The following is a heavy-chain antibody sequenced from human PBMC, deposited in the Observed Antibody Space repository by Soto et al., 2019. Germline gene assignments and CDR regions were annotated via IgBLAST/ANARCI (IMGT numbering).Heavy chain of an antibody. J-gene: IGHJ3*02. D-gene: IGHD3-10*01. CDR3: ARDLPYYYGSGSYYLDAFDI. CDR1: GGTFSSYA. CDR2: IIPIFGTA. Sequence: GASVKVSCKASGGTFSSYAISWVRQAPGQGLEWMGGIIPIFGTANYAQKFQGRVTITADKSTSTAYMELSSLRSEDTAVYYRARDLPYYYGSGSYYLDAFDIWGQGTMVTVSS. V-gene: IGHV1-69*06.